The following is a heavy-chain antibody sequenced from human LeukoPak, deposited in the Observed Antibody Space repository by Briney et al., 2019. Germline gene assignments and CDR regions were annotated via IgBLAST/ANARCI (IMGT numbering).Heavy chain of an antibody. Sequence: PGGSLRLSCAGSGFTFRSYWMSWVRQAPGKGREWVANINEDGSEIHYVDSVKGRFTISRDNAKNSLYLQMNSLRAEDTAVYYCAREQSGYDVKKYYYDIDVWGKGATVTVSS. V-gene: IGHV3-7*01. D-gene: IGHD5-12*01. CDR1: GFTFRSYW. J-gene: IGHJ6*04. CDR2: INEDGSEI. CDR3: AREQSGYDVKKYYYDIDV.